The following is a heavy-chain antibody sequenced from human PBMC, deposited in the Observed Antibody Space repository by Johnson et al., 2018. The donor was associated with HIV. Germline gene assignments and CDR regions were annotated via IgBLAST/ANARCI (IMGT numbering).Heavy chain of an antibody. D-gene: IGHD6-13*01. CDR2: ISYDGSNK. J-gene: IGHJ3*02. CDR1: GFTFNNAW. Sequence: QVQLVESGGGLVKPGGSLRLSCAASGFTFNNAWMHWVRQGPGKGLVWVAVISYDGSNKYYADSVKGRFTISRDNSKNTLYLQMNSLRAEDTAVYYCARDSSSWRPSGAFDIWGQGTMVTVSS. V-gene: IGHV3-30*14. CDR3: ARDSSSWRPSGAFDI.